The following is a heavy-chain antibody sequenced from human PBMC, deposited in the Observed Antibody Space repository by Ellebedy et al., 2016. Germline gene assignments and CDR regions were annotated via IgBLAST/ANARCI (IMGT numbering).Heavy chain of an antibody. D-gene: IGHD4-23*01. V-gene: IGHV3-74*01. CDR3: ARDAGNSEGFDY. CDR2: IDSDGSTT. CDR1: GFTFSRFW. J-gene: IGHJ4*02. Sequence: GESLKISXAASGFTFSRFWMNWVRQAPGKGLVWVSHIDSDGSTTTYADSVKGRFTISRDHAKNSLYLEMNSLRAEDTAVYYCARDAGNSEGFDYWGQGTLVTVSS.